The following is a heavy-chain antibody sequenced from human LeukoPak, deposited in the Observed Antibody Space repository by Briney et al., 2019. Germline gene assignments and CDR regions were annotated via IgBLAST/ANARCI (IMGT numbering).Heavy chain of an antibody. V-gene: IGHV4-39*01. J-gene: IGHJ4*02. CDR1: SGSISSSSYY. CDR2: IYYSGST. Sequence: PSETLSLTCTVSSGSISSSSYYWGWIRQPPGKGLEWIGSIYYSGSTYYNPSLKSRVTISVDTSKNQFSLKLSSVTAADTAVYYCARQRIAVAGTHFDYWGQGTLVTVSS. CDR3: ARQRIAVAGTHFDY. D-gene: IGHD6-19*01.